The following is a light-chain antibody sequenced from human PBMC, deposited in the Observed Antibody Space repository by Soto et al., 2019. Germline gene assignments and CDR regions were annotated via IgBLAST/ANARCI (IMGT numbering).Light chain of an antibody. Sequence: QTVVTQPPSASGTPGQRVTISCSGSSSNIGSNDAFWYQQLPGTAPKLLIYRSNQRRSGVPERFSGSKSGTSASLAISGLRSEDEADYYCASWDYSLSGVLFGGGTKLTVL. CDR2: RSN. CDR1: SSNIGSND. CDR3: ASWDYSLSGVL. V-gene: IGLV1-47*01. J-gene: IGLJ2*01.